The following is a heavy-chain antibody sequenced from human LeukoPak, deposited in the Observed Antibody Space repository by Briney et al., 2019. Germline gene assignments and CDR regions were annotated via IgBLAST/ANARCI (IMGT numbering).Heavy chain of an antibody. Sequence: ASVKVSCKASGYTFTSYGISWVRQAPGQGLEWLGWISAYNGNTNYAQKLQGRVTMTTDTSTSTAYMELRSLRSDDTAVYYCATEVAARSFDYWGQGTLVTVSS. CDR2: ISAYNGNT. CDR3: ATEVAARSFDY. CDR1: GYTFTSYG. V-gene: IGHV1-18*01. J-gene: IGHJ4*02. D-gene: IGHD6-6*01.